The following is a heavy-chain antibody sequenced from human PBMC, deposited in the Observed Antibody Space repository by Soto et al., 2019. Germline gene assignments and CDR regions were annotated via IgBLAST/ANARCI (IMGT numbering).Heavy chain of an antibody. V-gene: IGHV2-5*02. Sequence: ITLKESGPTLVKPTQPLTLTCTFSGFSLNTGGVGMGWVRQPRGKAMEWLALIYWDDDERYRPSLRSRLNITKDTINNQVVLTMTNMDPEDTATYYCVRNWRYYGGDYYYGMDAWGQGNTVTVSS. CDR3: VRNWRYYGGDYYYGMDA. CDR2: IYWDDDE. CDR1: GFSLNTGGVG. D-gene: IGHD3-10*01. J-gene: IGHJ6*02.